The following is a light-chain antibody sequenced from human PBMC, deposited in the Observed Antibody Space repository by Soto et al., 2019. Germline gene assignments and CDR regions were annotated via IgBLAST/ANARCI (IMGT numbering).Light chain of an antibody. V-gene: IGKV1-39*01. Sequence: IQVTQSPSSLSASVGDRVTITCRASQNIGNHLNWYQQKPGKALKVLIFQTSRLQSGVPSRFSGSGSGTDFTLTISSLQPEDFATYSCQQSYNTPYTFGQGTKVDIK. CDR2: QTS. CDR3: QQSYNTPYT. J-gene: IGKJ2*01. CDR1: QNIGNH.